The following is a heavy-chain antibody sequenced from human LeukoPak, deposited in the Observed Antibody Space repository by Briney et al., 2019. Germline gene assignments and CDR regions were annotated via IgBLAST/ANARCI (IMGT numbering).Heavy chain of an antibody. Sequence: GGSLRLSCAASGFTFSSYGMHWVRQAPGKGLEWVAVISYDGSNKYYADSVKGRFTISRDNSKNTLYLQMNSLRAEDTAVYYCANGGYLDYWGQGTLVTVSS. D-gene: IGHD3-16*01. CDR1: GFTFSSYG. V-gene: IGHV3-30*18. CDR2: ISYDGSNK. CDR3: ANGGYLDY. J-gene: IGHJ4*02.